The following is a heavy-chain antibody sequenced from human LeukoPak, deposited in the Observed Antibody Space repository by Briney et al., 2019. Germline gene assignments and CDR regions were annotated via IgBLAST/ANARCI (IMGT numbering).Heavy chain of an antibody. CDR3: ARRRYYDATGYLD. D-gene: IGHD3-22*01. V-gene: IGHV4-39*01. J-gene: IGHJ1*01. CDR2: IYYSGST. Sequence: PSETLSLTCTISGGSISSSSYYWDWIRQYPGKGLEWLGTIYYSGSTYYNASLKSRLFISVDTSNNQFSLRLSFVTAADTPVYYCARRRYYDATGYLDWGQGTLITVSS. CDR1: GGSISSSSYY.